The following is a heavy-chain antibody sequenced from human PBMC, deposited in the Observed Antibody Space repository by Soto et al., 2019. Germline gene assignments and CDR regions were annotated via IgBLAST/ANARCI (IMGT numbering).Heavy chain of an antibody. Sequence: EVQLVESGGGLVQPGGSLRLSCAASGFTFSTYSMNWFRRAPGKGLEWVSYISGSGRTIYSADSVKGRFTISRDNAKNSLYRQMSSPRDEDPAIYYCARDSQGSTVARRYYFDYWGQGTLVTVSS. D-gene: IGHD4-17*01. CDR3: ARDSQGSTVARRYYFDY. CDR2: ISGSGRTI. V-gene: IGHV3-48*02. CDR1: GFTFSTYS. J-gene: IGHJ4*02.